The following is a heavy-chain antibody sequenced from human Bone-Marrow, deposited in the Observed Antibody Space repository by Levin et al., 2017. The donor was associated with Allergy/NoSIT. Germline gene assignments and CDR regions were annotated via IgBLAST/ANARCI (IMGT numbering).Heavy chain of an antibody. CDR2: IHYSGNT. D-gene: IGHD3-16*01. CDR3: AKHMGDPLPGRYFFDS. CDR1: GGSMNRSPYY. Sequence: SETLSLTCNVSGGSMNRSPYYWGWLRQPPGKGLEWIASIHYSGNTYHNPSLKSRVTISLDTSKSQFSLKLTSVTAADTALYYCAKHMGDPLPGRYFFDSWGQGILVTVSS. J-gene: IGHJ4*02. V-gene: IGHV4-39*01.